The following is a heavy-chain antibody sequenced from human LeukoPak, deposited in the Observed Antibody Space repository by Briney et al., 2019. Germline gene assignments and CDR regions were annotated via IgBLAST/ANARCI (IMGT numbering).Heavy chain of an antibody. J-gene: IGHJ3*02. CDR2: INSNRGGT. CDR3: ARDHGDDAFDI. CDR1: GYSFTYYY. Sequence: GASVKLSCNGSGYSFTYYYIHLVRLAPGQGLEWMGWINSNRGGTNHAQKFQGRLTMTRDTSISTAYVELRSVRSDDTAVYYCARDHGDDAFDIWGPGTMVTVSS. D-gene: IGHD3-3*01. V-gene: IGHV1-2*02.